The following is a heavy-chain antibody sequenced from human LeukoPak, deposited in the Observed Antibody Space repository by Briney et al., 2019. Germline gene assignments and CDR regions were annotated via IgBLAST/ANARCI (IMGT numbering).Heavy chain of an antibody. CDR2: IYFLGIT. Sequence: PSETLSLTCTVSGGSISSGGYYWSWIRQHPGKGLEWIGYIYFLGITYYNPSLKSRVTISVDTSKTQFSLKLSSVTAADTAVYYCARGEMVRGVIGWFDHWGQGTLVTVSS. CDR1: GGSISSGGYY. D-gene: IGHD3-10*01. CDR3: ARGEMVRGVIGWFDH. J-gene: IGHJ5*02. V-gene: IGHV4-31*03.